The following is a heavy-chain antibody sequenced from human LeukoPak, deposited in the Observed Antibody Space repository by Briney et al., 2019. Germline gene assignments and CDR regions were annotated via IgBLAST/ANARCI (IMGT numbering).Heavy chain of an antibody. CDR1: GATFSSYA. D-gene: IGHD2-15*01. CDR3: ARARDHATFGYCSGGSCYSHAFDI. CDR2: IIPIFGTA. Sequence: GASVKVSCKASGATFSSYAISWVRQAPGQGLEWRGGIIPIFGTANYAQKFQGRVTITADESTSTAYMELSSLRSEDTAVYDCARARDHATFGYCSGGSCYSHAFDIWGQDTMVTVSS. J-gene: IGHJ3*02. V-gene: IGHV1-69*01.